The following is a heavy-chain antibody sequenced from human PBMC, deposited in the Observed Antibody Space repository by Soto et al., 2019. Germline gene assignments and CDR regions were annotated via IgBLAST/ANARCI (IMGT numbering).Heavy chain of an antibody. CDR3: ATSAPHTLANYYDSSGPRY. V-gene: IGHV1-24*01. Sequence: EASVKVSCKVSGYTLTELSMHWVRQAPGKGLEWMGGFDPEDGETIYAQKFQGRVTMTEDTSTDTAYMELSSLRSEDTAVYYCATSAPHTLANYYDSSGPRYWGQGTLVTVSS. CDR1: GYTLTELS. J-gene: IGHJ4*02. D-gene: IGHD3-22*01. CDR2: FDPEDGET.